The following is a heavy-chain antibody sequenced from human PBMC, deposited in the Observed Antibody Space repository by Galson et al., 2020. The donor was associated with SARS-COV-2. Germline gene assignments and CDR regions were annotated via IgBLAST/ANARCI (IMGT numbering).Heavy chain of an antibody. CDR1: GYTFNNYW. J-gene: IGHJ4*02. Sequence: GESLKISCKGSGYTFNNYWIGWVRQRPGKGLEWRGMIYPGDSETRYSPSFQGQVPIAADTSISPAYLQWSSLKASDTAIYYCARHVMADTLGVAYWGRGTQVTVST. CDR2: IYPGDSET. CDR3: ARHVMADTLGVAY. V-gene: IGHV5-51*01. D-gene: IGHD3-16*01.